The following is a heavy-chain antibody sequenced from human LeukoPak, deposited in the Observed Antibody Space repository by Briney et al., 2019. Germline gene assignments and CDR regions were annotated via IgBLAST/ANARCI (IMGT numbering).Heavy chain of an antibody. D-gene: IGHD2-15*01. V-gene: IGHV4-39*02. J-gene: IGHJ4*02. CDR2: IYYSGST. Sequence: SETLSLTCTVSGGSISSSSYYWGWIRQPPGKGLEWIGSIYYSGSTYYNPSLKSRVTISVDTFKNQFFLKLSSVTAADTAVYYCVREILYCSGGSCYRGPFDNWGQGTLVTVSA. CDR3: VREILYCSGGSCYRGPFDN. CDR1: GGSISSSSYY.